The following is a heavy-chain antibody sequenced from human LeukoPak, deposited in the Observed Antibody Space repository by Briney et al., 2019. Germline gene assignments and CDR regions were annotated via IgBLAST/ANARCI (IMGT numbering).Heavy chain of an antibody. CDR2: ITSSSSYI. J-gene: IGHJ6*03. D-gene: IGHD4-17*01. CDR3: AKTTDNYYYYYMDV. V-gene: IGHV3-21*01. Sequence: GGSLRLSCAASGFTFSSYHMNWVRQAPGKGLEWVSSITSSSSYIYYADSVKGRFTISRDNAKNSLYLQMNSLRTEDTAVYYCAKTTDNYYYYYMDVWGKGTTVTVTS. CDR1: GFTFSSYH.